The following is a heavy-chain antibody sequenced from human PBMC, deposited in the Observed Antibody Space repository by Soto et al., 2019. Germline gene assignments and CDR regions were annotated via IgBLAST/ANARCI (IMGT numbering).Heavy chain of an antibody. J-gene: IGHJ4*02. CDR2: ISHDGNNK. V-gene: IGHV3-30-3*01. Sequence: QVQLVESGGGVVQPGRSLRLSCAASGFTFSSYVMHWVRQTPGRGLEWVAFISHDGNNKYYADSVKGRFTISRDNSENTLYLQMESLRAEDTAVYYCARDDEGGSDCDLGYWGQGTLVTVSS. D-gene: IGHD1-26*01. CDR1: GFTFSSYV. CDR3: ARDDEGGSDCDLGY.